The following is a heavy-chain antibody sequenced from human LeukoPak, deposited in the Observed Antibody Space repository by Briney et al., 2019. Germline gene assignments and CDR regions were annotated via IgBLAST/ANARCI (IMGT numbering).Heavy chain of an antibody. D-gene: IGHD3-3*01. Sequence: GGSLRLSCAASGVRFSSYWMSWLRQAPGKGLEWVANIKQGGNEEYYVDSVKGRFTISRDNAENALYLQMNNLRVEDTAVYYCARTLSTTIFGVDPFDYWGQGTLVTVSS. V-gene: IGHV3-7*01. CDR3: ARTLSTTIFGVDPFDY. CDR1: GVRFSSYW. CDR2: IKQGGNEE. J-gene: IGHJ4*02.